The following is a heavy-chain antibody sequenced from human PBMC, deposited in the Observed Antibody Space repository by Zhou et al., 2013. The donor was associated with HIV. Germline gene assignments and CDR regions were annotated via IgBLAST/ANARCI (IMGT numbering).Heavy chain of an antibody. CDR3: ARIFDGSISDWYNTYHFHAMDV. Sequence: VQLQESGPRLVKPSETLSLTCNVSGVSISGYYWSWIRQPPGRGLEYIGYIHTSGSTDYNPSLKSRVTMSLDTSKSQFSLKLKSVTIGDAAVYYCARIFDGSISDWYNTYHFHAMDVWGPGTTVTVS. D-gene: IGHD1-1*01. J-gene: IGHJ6*02. V-gene: IGHV4-4*08. CDR2: IHTSGST. CDR1: GVSISGYY.